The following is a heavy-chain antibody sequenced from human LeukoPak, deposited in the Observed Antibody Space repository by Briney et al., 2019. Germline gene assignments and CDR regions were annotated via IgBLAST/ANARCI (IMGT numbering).Heavy chain of an antibody. CDR3: AKVSDYYCGMDV. Sequence: QPGGSLRLSCAASGFTFSTSAMSWVRQAPGKGLEWVSAISGSGGSTYYADSVKGRFTISRDNSKNTLYLQMNSLRAEDTAVYYCAKVSDYYCGMDVWGQGTTVTVSS. D-gene: IGHD3-10*01. J-gene: IGHJ6*02. CDR1: GFTFSTSA. V-gene: IGHV3-23*01. CDR2: ISGSGGST.